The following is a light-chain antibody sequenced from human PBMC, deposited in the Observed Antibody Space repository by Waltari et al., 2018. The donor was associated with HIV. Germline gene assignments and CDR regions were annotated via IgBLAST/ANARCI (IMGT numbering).Light chain of an antibody. Sequence: DIVMTQSPDSLAVSLGERATINCKSSQSVLYRSNNKEYLAWYQHKPGQPPKLLLYWASTRESGVPDRFSGSGSGTDFTLTISGLQAEDVAVYYCQQYYSTPWTFGRGTRVEIK. J-gene: IGKJ1*01. CDR1: QSVLYRSNNKEY. V-gene: IGKV4-1*01. CDR2: WAS. CDR3: QQYYSTPWT.